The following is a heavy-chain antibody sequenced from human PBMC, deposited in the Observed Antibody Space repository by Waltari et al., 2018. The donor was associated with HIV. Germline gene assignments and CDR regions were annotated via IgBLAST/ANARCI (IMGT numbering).Heavy chain of an antibody. D-gene: IGHD3-10*01. CDR1: GFTVNRKY. CDR3: VRGGGDPAVRRTAGYQYYGMDV. CDR2: LFSGSTK. Sequence: EVQVVESGGGLIQPGGSLRLSCAVSGFTVNRKYMSWVRQAPGKGLEWVLVLFSGSTKYYADSGKGRFIISTDSSKNTLYLQMTSLRVEDTAVYYCVRGGGDPAVRRTAGYQYYGMDVWGQGTTVTVSS. J-gene: IGHJ6*02. V-gene: IGHV3-53*01.